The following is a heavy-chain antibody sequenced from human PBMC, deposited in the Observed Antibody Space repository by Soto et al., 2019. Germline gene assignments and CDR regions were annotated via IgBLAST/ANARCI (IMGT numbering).Heavy chain of an antibody. Sequence: QVQLVQSGAEVKKPGSSVKVSCKASGGTFSSYTISWVRQAPGQGLEWMGRIIPILGIANYAQKFQGRVTITADKSTSTAYMELSSLRSEDTAVYYCARDQYLRYFDWLPKSVWGQGTLVTVSS. CDR1: GGTFSSYT. J-gene: IGHJ4*02. CDR2: IIPILGIA. D-gene: IGHD3-9*01. CDR3: ARDQYLRYFDWLPKSV. V-gene: IGHV1-69*08.